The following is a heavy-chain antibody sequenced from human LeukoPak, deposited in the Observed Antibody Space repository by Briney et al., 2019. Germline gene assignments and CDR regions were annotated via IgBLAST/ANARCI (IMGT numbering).Heavy chain of an antibody. CDR2: IMPLFNTA. CDR1: GGTFSSYS. V-gene: IGHV1-69*05. J-gene: IGHJ6*03. CDR3: ARVDRYHYYLDV. Sequence: SVKVSCKASGGTFSSYSITWVRQAPGQGLEWMGGIMPLFNTANYAQQFQGRVTITTGESTSTAYMELSSLRFEDTAMYYCARVDRYHYYLDVWGKGTTVTVSS.